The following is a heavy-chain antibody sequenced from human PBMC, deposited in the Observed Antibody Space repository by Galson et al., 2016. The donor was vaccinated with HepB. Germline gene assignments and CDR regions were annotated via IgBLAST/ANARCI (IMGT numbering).Heavy chain of an antibody. D-gene: IGHD6-19*01. CDR1: GFTFSTYV. V-gene: IGHV3-23*01. CDR2: ISDSGGAT. CDR3: AKIGMKTVAGNAY. J-gene: IGHJ4*02. Sequence: SLRLSCAASGFTFSTYVMTWVRQAPGKGLEWVSAISDSGGATYYADSVKGRFTVSRDNSKNTLYLQMISLRAEDTAVYYCAKIGMKTVAGNAYWGQGALVTVSS.